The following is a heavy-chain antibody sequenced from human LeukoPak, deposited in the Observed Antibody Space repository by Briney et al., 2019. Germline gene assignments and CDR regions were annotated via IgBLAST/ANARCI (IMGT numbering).Heavy chain of an antibody. Sequence: SETLSLTCTVSGGSISSSSYYWGWIRQPPGKGLEWIGNIYYSGSTYYNPSLKSRVTISADTSKNQFSLKLGSVTAADSAMYYCARLGSSAPLYYFDYWGQGTLVTVSS. V-gene: IGHV4-39*01. CDR2: IYYSGST. J-gene: IGHJ4*02. D-gene: IGHD6-19*01. CDR3: ARLGSSAPLYYFDY. CDR1: GGSISSSSYY.